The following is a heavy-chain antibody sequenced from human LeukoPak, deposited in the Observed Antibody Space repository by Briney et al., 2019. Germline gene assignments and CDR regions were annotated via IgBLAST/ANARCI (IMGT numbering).Heavy chain of an antibody. Sequence: PGGSLRLSCAASGFTFSRYAMSWVRQAPGKGPEWVSAISGTGGSTYYADSVKGRFTVSRDNSKNTLYLQMNSLRAEDTAVYYCAKDDSSGDYWGQGTLVTVSS. D-gene: IGHD6-25*01. CDR3: AKDDSSGDY. CDR2: ISGTGGST. J-gene: IGHJ4*02. CDR1: GFTFSRYA. V-gene: IGHV3-23*01.